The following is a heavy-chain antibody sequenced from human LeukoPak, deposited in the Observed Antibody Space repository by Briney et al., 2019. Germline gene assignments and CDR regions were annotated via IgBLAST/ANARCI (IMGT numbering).Heavy chain of an antibody. V-gene: IGHV4-34*01. CDR2: INHSGSA. J-gene: IGHJ6*02. CDR3: ARRGYYYYGMDV. Sequence: SETLSLTCAGSGGSFSGYYWTWIRQPPGKGLEWIGEINHSGSANYNPSLKSRVTISLDTSKNQFSLKLSSVTAADTAVYYCARRGYYYYGMDVWGQGTTVTVSS. CDR1: GGSFSGYY. D-gene: IGHD3-10*01.